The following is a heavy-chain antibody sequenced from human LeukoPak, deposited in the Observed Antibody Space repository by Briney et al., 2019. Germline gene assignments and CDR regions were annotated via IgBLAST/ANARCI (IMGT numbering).Heavy chain of an antibody. CDR1: GYTFTS. D-gene: IGHD3-22*01. CDR3: ASLTDDYYDSSGYYFGWFDP. CDR2: INPSGGST. J-gene: IGHJ5*02. Sequence: ASVKVSCTASGYTFTSLHWVRQAPGEGLEWIGIINPSGGSTSYAQKFQGRVTITADKSTSTAYMELSSLRSEDTAVYYCASLTDDYYDSSGYYFGWFDPWGQGTLVTVSS. V-gene: IGHV1-46*01.